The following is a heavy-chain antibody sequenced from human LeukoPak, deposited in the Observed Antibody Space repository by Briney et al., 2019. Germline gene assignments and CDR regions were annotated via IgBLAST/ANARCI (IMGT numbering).Heavy chain of an antibody. CDR3: ARDSWSYYYDSSGYR. D-gene: IGHD3-22*01. CDR2: ISSSSSTI. V-gene: IGHV3-48*01. Sequence: XVRQAPGKGXEXXXYISSSSSTIYYADSVKGRFTISRDNAKNSLYLQMNSLRAEDTAVYYCARDSWSYYYDSSGYRGGQGTLVTVSS. J-gene: IGHJ4*02.